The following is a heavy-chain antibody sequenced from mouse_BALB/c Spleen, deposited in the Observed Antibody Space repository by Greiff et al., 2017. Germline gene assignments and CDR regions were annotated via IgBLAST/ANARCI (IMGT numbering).Heavy chain of an antibody. CDR2: ISNGGGST. Sequence: EVHLVESGGGLVQPGGSLKLSCAASGFTFSSYTMSWVRQTPEKRLEWVAYISNGGGSTYYPDTVKGRFTISRDNAKNTLYLQMSSLKSEDTAMYYCASLGRFAYWGQGTLVTVSA. J-gene: IGHJ3*01. CDR3: ASLGRFAY. D-gene: IGHD4-1*01. CDR1: GFTFSSYT. V-gene: IGHV5-12-2*01.